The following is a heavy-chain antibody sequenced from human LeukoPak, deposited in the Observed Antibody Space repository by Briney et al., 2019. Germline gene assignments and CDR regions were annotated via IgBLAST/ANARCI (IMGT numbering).Heavy chain of an antibody. D-gene: IGHD3-10*01. V-gene: IGHV4-4*02. CDR2: IYHSGST. CDR1: GGSISSSNW. Sequence: SGTLSLTRAVSGGSISSSNWWSWVRQPPGKGLEWIGEIYHSGSTNYNPSLKSRVAISVDKSKNQFSLKLSSVTAADTAVYYCARDAGSYYKTGFDPWGQGTLVTVSS. J-gene: IGHJ5*02. CDR3: ARDAGSYYKTGFDP.